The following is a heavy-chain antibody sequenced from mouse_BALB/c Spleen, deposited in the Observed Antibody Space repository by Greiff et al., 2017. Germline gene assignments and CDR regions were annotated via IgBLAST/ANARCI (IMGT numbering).Heavy chain of an antibody. CDR1: GFAFSSYD. J-gene: IGHJ3*01. D-gene: IGHD1-1*01. Sequence: EVMLVESGGGLVKPGGSLKLSCAASGFAFSSYDMSWVRQTPEKRLEWVAYISSGGGSTYYPDTVKGRFTISRDNAKNTLYLQMSSLKSEDTAMYYCARPLYGLFAYWGQGTLVTVSA. V-gene: IGHV5-12-1*01. CDR2: ISSGGGST. CDR3: ARPLYGLFAY.